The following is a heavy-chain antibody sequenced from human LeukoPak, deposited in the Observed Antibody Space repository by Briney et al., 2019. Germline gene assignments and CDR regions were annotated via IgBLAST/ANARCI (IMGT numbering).Heavy chain of an antibody. CDR2: IWYDGSNK. D-gene: IGHD1-14*01. CDR1: GFTFSSYG. Sequence: PGGSLRLSCAASGFTFSSYGMHWVRQAPGKGLEWVAVIWYDGSNKYYADSVKGRFTISRDNSKNTLYLQMNSLRAEDTAVYYCARGNREGSFDYWGQGTLVTVSS. J-gene: IGHJ4*02. V-gene: IGHV3-33*01. CDR3: ARGNREGSFDY.